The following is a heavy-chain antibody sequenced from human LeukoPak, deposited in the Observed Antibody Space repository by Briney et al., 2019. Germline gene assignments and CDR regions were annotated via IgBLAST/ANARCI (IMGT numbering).Heavy chain of an antibody. CDR2: ITRVSTYT. V-gene: IGHV3-21*01. D-gene: IGHD4-17*01. J-gene: IGHJ3*02. Sequence: PGGSLRLSCAASGFTFSYFAMNWVRQAPGKGLEWGSSITRVSTYTYYSESVQGRFTISRDNHKDLLYLQLNSLRGDDSGIYYCTRDRNDYGDPDSFDIWGQGIVVTVSS. CDR3: TRDRNDYGDPDSFDI. CDR1: GFTFSYFA.